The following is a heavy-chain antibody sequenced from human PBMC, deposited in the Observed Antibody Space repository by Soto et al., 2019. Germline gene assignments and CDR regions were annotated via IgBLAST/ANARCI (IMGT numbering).Heavy chain of an antibody. J-gene: IGHJ4*02. V-gene: IGHV3-30*18. Sequence: QVQLVESGGGVVQPGRSLRLSCAASGFTFSSYGMHWVRQAPGKGLEWVAVISYDGSNKYYADSVKGRFTISRDNSKNTLYLQMNNMRAGDTAVYYCAKSTHGGIDYWGQGTLVTVSS. CDR1: GFTFSSYG. CDR3: AKSTHGGIDY. CDR2: ISYDGSNK.